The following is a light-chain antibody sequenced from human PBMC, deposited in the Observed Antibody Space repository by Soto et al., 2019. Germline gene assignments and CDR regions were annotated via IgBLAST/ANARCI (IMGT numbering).Light chain of an antibody. CDR1: QNVNNW. J-gene: IGKJ1*01. CDR2: DAS. CDR3: QQYNTYWT. Sequence: GDRVTITCRASQNVNNWLAWYQHKPGKAPQLLIYDASVLETGVPSRFSGSGSGTEFTLAISGLQSDDFATYSCQQYNTYWTFGTGTKVDIK. V-gene: IGKV1-5*01.